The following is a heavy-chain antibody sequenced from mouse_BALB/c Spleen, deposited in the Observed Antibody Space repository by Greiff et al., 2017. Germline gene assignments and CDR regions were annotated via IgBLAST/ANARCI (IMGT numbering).Heavy chain of an antibody. J-gene: IGHJ2*01. D-gene: IGHD3-2*01. CDR1: GYAFSSYW. V-gene: IGHV1-80*01. CDR2: IYPGDGDT. Sequence: VQLQQSGAELVRPGPSVKISCKASGYAFSSYWMNWVKQRPGQGLEWIGQIYPGDGDTNYNGKFKGKATLTADKSSSTAYMQLSSLTSEDSAVYFCARFGDSSGYYFDYWGQGTTLTVSS. CDR3: ARFGDSSGYYFDY.